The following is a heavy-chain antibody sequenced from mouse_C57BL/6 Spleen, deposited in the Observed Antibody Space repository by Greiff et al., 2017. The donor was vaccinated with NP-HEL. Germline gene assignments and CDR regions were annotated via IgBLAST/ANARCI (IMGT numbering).Heavy chain of an antibody. D-gene: IGHD1-1*01. CDR2: ISYDGSN. V-gene: IGHV3-6*01. CDR3: ARERKNYYGSSEAY. J-gene: IGHJ3*01. CDR1: GYSITSGYY. Sequence: ESGPGLVKPSQSLSLTCSVTGYSITSGYYWNWIRQFPGNKLEWMGYISYDGSNNYNPSLKNRISITRDTAKNQFFLKLNSVTTEDTATYYCARERKNYYGSSEAYWGQGTLVTVSA.